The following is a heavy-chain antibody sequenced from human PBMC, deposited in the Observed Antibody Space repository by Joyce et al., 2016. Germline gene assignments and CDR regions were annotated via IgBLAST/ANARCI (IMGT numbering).Heavy chain of an antibody. CDR2: INRDGSST. CDR3: ARLRRWSGPSDC. CDR1: GFTFSSYW. D-gene: IGHD4-23*01. V-gene: IGHV3-74*03. Sequence: EVQLVESGGGLVQPGGSLRLSCAASGFTFSSYWMYWVRKDPGKGRVWVSRINRDGSSTTYADSVKGRFTISRDNAKNTLYLQMNSLRAEDTAVYYCARLRRWSGPSDCWGQGTLVTVSS. J-gene: IGHJ4*02.